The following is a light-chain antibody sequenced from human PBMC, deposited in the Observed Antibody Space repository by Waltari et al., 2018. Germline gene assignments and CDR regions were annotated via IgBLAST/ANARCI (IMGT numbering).Light chain of an antibody. J-gene: IGLJ3*02. Sequence: QSALTQPRSVSGSPGQSVTISCTVTSNDVGAYNYVSWHQQHPGKAPKLMIYDVSKRPSGVPERFSASKSGHTASLTISGLQAEDEADYYCCSYTGTYTHWVFGGGTKLTVL. V-gene: IGLV2-11*01. CDR2: DVS. CDR3: CSYTGTYTHWV. CDR1: SNDVGAYNY.